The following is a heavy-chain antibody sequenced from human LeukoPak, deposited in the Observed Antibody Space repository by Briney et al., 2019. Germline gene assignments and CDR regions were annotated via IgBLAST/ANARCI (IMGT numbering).Heavy chain of an antibody. D-gene: IGHD2-21*01. V-gene: IGHV1-69*13. CDR2: IIPIFGTA. J-gene: IGHJ1*01. Sequence: SVKVSCKASGGIFINYAISWVRQAPGQGLEWMGGIIPIFGTANYAEKFRGRVTITAGETTSTAYMELSRLKSEDTAVYYCARDSSEFRSLIPHWGQGTLVTVSS. CDR1: GGIFINYA. CDR3: ARDSSEFRSLIPH.